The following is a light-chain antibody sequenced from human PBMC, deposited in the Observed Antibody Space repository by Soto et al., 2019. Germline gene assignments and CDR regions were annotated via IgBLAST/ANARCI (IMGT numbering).Light chain of an antibody. CDR1: SSDVGSYDY. CDR3: SSYTISSTLV. V-gene: IGLV2-14*01. CDR2: DVS. J-gene: IGLJ2*01. Sequence: QSVLTQPASVSGSPGQSITISCTGTSSDVGSYDYVSWYQQHPGKAPKLMIYDVSHRPSGVSNRFSGSKSGNTASLTISGLQAEDEADYYCSSYTISSTLVFGGGTQLTVL.